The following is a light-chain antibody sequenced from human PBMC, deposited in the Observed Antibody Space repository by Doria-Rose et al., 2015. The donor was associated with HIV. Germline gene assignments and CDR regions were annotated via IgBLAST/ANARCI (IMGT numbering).Light chain of an antibody. Sequence: EIVLTQSPGTLSLSPGERATLSCRASQSFSSTYLAWYQQRPGQAPSLLIYDGSTRATCIPDRFSASGSATDFTLTINRLEPEDFALYYCHQYGTSWTFGQGTKVEI. CDR3: HQYGTSWT. CDR2: DGS. V-gene: IGKV3-20*01. J-gene: IGKJ1*01. CDR1: QSFSSTY.